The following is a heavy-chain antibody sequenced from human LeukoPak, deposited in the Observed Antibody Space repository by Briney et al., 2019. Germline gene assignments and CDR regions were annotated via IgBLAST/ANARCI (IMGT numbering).Heavy chain of an antibody. Sequence: GGSLRLSCAASGFTFSSYSMNWVRQAPGKGLELVSYISGSSGTIYYADSVKGRFTISRDNAKNSLYLQMNSLRGEDTAVYYCARRSEFGVLYYMDVWGKGTTVTVSS. D-gene: IGHD3-16*01. J-gene: IGHJ6*03. CDR2: ISGSSGTI. CDR3: ARRSEFGVLYYMDV. V-gene: IGHV3-48*01. CDR1: GFTFSSYS.